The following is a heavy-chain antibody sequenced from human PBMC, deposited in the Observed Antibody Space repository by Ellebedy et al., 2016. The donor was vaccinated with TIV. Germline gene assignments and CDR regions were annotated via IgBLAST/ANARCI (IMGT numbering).Heavy chain of an antibody. V-gene: IGHV1-2*02. CDR1: GFIFTGYY. D-gene: IGHD2-21*01. J-gene: IGHJ6*02. CDR3: ARLIEHSIHGMDV. CDR2: FNPNSGDT. Sequence: ASVKVSCKPSGFIFTGYYIHWVRQAPAQGLESMGWFNPNSGDTKYAQKFQGRVTMTRDTSISTVYMELSNLTSGDTAMYYCARLIEHSIHGMDVWGQGTTVTVSS.